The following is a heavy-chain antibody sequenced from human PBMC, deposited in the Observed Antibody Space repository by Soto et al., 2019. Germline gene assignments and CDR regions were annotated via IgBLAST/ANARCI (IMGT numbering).Heavy chain of an antibody. CDR3: AREDGNSWYYKWFDP. CDR2: LSTYNGNT. CDR1: GYTFTNYG. Sequence: QVQLVQSGAEVKKPGASVKVSCKASGYTFTNYGISWVRQAPGQGLEWMGWLSTYNGNTNYAQRLQGRVTMTTDTSTSTAYMELRSLRSDDTAVYYCAREDGNSWYYKWFDPWGQGTLVTVSS. V-gene: IGHV1-18*01. D-gene: IGHD6-13*01. J-gene: IGHJ5*02.